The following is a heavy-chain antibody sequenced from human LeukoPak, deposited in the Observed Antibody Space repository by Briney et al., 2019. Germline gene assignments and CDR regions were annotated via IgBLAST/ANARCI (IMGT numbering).Heavy chain of an antibody. Sequence: GKSLRLSCVASGFSFSDSVIHWVRQAPGKGLEWAAVISHDVKTTYYADSAKGRFTISRDNSKNTLYLQMNSLRAEDTAVYYCARGGNTVAKSDYFDYWGQGTLGPVSP. CDR2: ISHDVKTT. V-gene: IGHV3-30*04. D-gene: IGHD5-12*01. CDR1: GFSFSDSV. J-gene: IGHJ4*02. CDR3: ARGGNTVAKSDYFDY.